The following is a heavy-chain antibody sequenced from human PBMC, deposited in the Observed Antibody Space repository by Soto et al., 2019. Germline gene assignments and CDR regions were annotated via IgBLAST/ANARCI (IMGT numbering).Heavy chain of an antibody. V-gene: IGHV1-69*08. CDR1: GGTFSSYT. CDR3: ARDGARGTYN. Sequence: QVQLVQSGAEVKKPGSSVKVSCKASGGTFSSYTISWVRQAPGQGLEWMGRIIPILGIANYAQKFQGRVTITADKSTSTAYRELSSLRSEDTAVYYCARDGARGTYNWGQGTLVTVSS. J-gene: IGHJ4*02. D-gene: IGHD1-26*01. CDR2: IIPILGIA.